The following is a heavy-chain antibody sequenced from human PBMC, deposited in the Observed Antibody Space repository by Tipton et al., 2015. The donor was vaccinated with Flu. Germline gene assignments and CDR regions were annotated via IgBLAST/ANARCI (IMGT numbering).Heavy chain of an antibody. CDR3: ARGGYSGYDRYYFDY. CDR1: GGSISSYY. V-gene: IGHV4-4*07. D-gene: IGHD5-12*01. Sequence: SLTCTVSGGSISSYYWSWIRQPAGKGLEWIGRIYTSGSTNYNPSLKSRVTMSVDTSKNQFSLKLSSVTAADTAVYYCARGGYSGYDRYYFDYWGQGTLVTVSS. CDR2: IYTSGST. J-gene: IGHJ4*02.